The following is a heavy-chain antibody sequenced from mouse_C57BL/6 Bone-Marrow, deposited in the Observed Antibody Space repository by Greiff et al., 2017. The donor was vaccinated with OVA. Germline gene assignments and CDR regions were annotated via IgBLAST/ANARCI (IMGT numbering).Heavy chain of an antibody. CDR3: ARVGPRGFAY. D-gene: IGHD3-3*01. J-gene: IGHJ3*01. Sequence: EVQLVESGGGLVKPGGSLKLSCAASGFTFSSYAMSWVRQTPEKRLEWVATISDGGSYIYYPDNVKGRFTISRDNAKNNLYLQMSHLKSEDTAMYYCARVGPRGFAYWGQGTLVTVSA. CDR1: GFTFSSYA. V-gene: IGHV5-4*01. CDR2: ISDGGSYI.